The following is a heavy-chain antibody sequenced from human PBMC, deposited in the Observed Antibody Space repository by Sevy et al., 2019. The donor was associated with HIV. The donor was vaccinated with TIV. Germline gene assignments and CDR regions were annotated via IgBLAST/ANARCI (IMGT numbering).Heavy chain of an antibody. CDR1: GFTVSSNY. V-gene: IGHV3-53*01. CDR2: IYSGGDT. Sequence: GGSLRLSCAASGFTVSSNYMSWVRQAPGKGLEWVSVIYSGGDTYYADSVKGRFIISRDNSKNTLYLQMNSLRAEDTAVYYCARELDDYGDYQAVGGMDVWGQGTTVTVSS. CDR3: ARELDDYGDYQAVGGMDV. J-gene: IGHJ6*02. D-gene: IGHD4-17*01.